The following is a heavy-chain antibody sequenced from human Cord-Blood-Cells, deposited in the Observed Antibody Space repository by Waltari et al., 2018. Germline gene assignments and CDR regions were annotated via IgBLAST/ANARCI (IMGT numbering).Heavy chain of an antibody. D-gene: IGHD6-19*01. V-gene: IGHV4-39*01. CDR3: AAGIAVAVWYFDL. J-gene: IGHJ2*01. Sequence: QLQLQESGPGLVKPSETLSLTCTVSGGSISSSSYYWGWLRQPPGMGLEWIGSIYYSGSTYYNPSLKSRVTISVDTSKTQFSLKLGSVTAADTAVYYCAAGIAVAVWYFDLWGRGTLVTVSS. CDR1: GGSISSSSYY. CDR2: IYYSGST.